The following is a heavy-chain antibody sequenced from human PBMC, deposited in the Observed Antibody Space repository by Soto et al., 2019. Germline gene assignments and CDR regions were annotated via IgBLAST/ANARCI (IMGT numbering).Heavy chain of an antibody. CDR3: ARDQGVAAAGITWFDP. Sequence: LSLTCTVSGASMNSYHWSWIRQPAGKGLEWIGHIHSGGSTNYNPSLKSRVAMSVDTSKNQFSLRLMSLTAADTAVYYCARDQGVAAAGITWFDPWGQGSLVP. D-gene: IGHD6-13*01. CDR1: GASMNSYH. J-gene: IGHJ5*02. V-gene: IGHV4-4*07. CDR2: IHSGGST.